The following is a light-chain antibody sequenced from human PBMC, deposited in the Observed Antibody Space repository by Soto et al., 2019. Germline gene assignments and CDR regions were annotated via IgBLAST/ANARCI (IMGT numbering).Light chain of an antibody. J-gene: IGLJ2*01. CDR1: SRDVGGYNY. CDR2: EVA. CDR3: SSCAGSDNLV. V-gene: IGLV2-8*01. Sequence: QSALTQPPSASGSPGQSVTISCTGTSRDVGGYNYVSWYQQHPGKAPKVIIYEVAKRPSGVPDRFSGSKSGNTASLTVSGLQADDEADYYCSSCAGSDNLVFGGGTQLTVL.